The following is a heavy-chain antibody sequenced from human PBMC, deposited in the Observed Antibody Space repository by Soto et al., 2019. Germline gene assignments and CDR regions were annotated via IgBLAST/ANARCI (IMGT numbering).Heavy chain of an antibody. V-gene: IGHV1-46*01. CDR3: ARDLTAADY. CDR2: INPSGGST. CDR1: GYTFTSYY. J-gene: IGHJ4*02. D-gene: IGHD2-21*02. Sequence: QVQLMQSGAEVKKPGASVTISCKASGYTFTSYYIHWVRQPPRQGLEWMAIINPSGGSTNYAQKFQGRVTVTRDTSTSTVNMELSSLSSEDTAVYYCARDLTAADYWGQGTLVTVSS.